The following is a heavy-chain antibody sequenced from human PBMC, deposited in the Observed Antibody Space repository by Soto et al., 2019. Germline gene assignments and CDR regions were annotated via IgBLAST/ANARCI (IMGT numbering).Heavy chain of an antibody. V-gene: IGHV3-48*01. D-gene: IGHD4-17*01. CDR2: ISSSSSTI. J-gene: IGHJ4*02. CDR1: GFTFSSYI. Sequence: GGSLRLSCAASGFTFSSYIMNWVRQAPGKGLEWVSYISSSSSTIYYADSVKGRFTISRDNAKNSLYLQMNSLRAEDTAVYYCAREWRSDYGDYELSRLDYWGQGTLVTVSS. CDR3: AREWRSDYGDYELSRLDY.